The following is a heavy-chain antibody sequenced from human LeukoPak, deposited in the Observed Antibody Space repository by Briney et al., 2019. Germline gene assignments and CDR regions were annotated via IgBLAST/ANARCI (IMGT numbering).Heavy chain of an antibody. D-gene: IGHD4-17*01. CDR3: ARDLSYGDQNPFDY. J-gene: IGHJ4*02. CDR1: GFNVRSNY. CDR2: IYSGGST. Sequence: GGSLRLSCAASGFNVRSNYMTWVRQAPGKGLEWVSIIYSGGSTFYADSVKGRFSISRDNAKNSLYLQMNSLRDEDTAVYYCARDLSYGDQNPFDYWGQGTLVTVSS. V-gene: IGHV3-66*01.